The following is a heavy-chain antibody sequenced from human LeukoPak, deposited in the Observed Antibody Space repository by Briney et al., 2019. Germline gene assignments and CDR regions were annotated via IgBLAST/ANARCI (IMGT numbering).Heavy chain of an antibody. J-gene: IGHJ3*02. V-gene: IGHV3-66*01. CDR2: IYSGGST. CDR3: AREAPGSAFDI. CDR1: GFTFSSCA. Sequence: GGSLRLSCAASGFTFSSCAMSWVRQAPGKGLEWVSVIYSGGSTYYADSVKGRFTISRDNSKNTLYLQMNSLRAEDTAVYYCAREAPGSAFDIWGQGTMVTVSS.